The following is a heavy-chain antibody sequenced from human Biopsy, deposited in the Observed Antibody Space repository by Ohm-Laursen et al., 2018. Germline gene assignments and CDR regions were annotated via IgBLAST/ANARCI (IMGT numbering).Heavy chain of an antibody. CDR3: AKAGRGYIDY. Sequence: SLRLSCAASGFTFSSSWMHWVRQAPGKGLEWVSRFNSYGTDTTYADSVKGRFTISRDNAKNTLYLQMNSLRVEDTAVYYCAKAGRGYIDYWGQGTLVTVSS. J-gene: IGHJ4*02. D-gene: IGHD5-18*01. CDR2: FNSYGTDT. CDR1: GFTFSSSW. V-gene: IGHV3-74*01.